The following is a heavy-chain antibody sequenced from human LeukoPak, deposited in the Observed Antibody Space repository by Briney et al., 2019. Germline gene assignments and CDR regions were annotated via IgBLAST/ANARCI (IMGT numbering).Heavy chain of an antibody. Sequence: GGSLRLSCAASGFTFSSYSMNWVRQAPGKGLEWVSSISSSSSDIYYAGSVKGRFTISRDNAKNSLYLQMNSLRAEDTAMYHCARDIADGDYGRALDYWGQGTLVTVSS. V-gene: IGHV3-21*01. CDR1: GFTFSSYS. D-gene: IGHD4-17*01. J-gene: IGHJ4*02. CDR3: ARDIADGDYGRALDY. CDR2: ISSSSSDI.